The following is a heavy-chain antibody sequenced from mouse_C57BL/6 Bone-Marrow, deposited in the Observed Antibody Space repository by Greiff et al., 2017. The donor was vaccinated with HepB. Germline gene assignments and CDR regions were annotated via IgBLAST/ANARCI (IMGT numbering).Heavy chain of an antibody. CDR3: ARGGPTMVTTWYCDV. J-gene: IGHJ1*03. Sequence: EVKLVESGGGLVKPGGSLKLSCAASGFTFSSYAMPWVRQTPEKRLEWVATISDGGSYTYYPDNVKGRFTISRDKAKNNLYLQMSHLTSEDTAMYYCARGGPTMVTTWYCDVWGTGTTVSVTS. D-gene: IGHD2-10*01. CDR1: GFTFSSYA. V-gene: IGHV5-4*03. CDR2: ISDGGSYT.